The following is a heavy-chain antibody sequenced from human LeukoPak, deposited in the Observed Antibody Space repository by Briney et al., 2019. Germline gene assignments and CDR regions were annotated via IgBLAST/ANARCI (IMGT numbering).Heavy chain of an antibody. V-gene: IGHV4-39*07. D-gene: IGHD6-19*01. CDR3: SLGGAGPFDY. J-gene: IGHJ4*02. Sequence: KTSETLSLTCTVSGGSISSSSYYWGWIRQPPGKGLEWIGSIYYSGSTYYNPSLKSRVTISVDTSKNQFSLKLSSVTAADTAVYYCSLGGAGPFDYWGQGTLVTVSS. CDR1: GGSISSSSYY. CDR2: IYYSGST.